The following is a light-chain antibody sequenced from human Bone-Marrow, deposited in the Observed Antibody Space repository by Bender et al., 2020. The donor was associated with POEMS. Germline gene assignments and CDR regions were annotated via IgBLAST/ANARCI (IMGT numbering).Light chain of an antibody. V-gene: IGLV2-23*01. Sequence: QSALTQPRSVSGSPGQSVTISCTGSNSDVGRYDYVSWYQQHPGKAPKLIIYEAIKRPSGVSTRFSGSKSGNTASLTISGLQAEDEADYYCCSYAGISTVVFGGGTKLTVL. CDR2: EAI. CDR1: NSDVGRYDY. J-gene: IGLJ2*01. CDR3: CSYAGISTVV.